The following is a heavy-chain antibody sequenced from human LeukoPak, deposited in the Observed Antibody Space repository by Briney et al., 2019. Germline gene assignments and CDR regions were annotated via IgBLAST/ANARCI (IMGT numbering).Heavy chain of an antibody. CDR3: ARGQDIVVVPAAPDNWFDP. V-gene: IGHV1-8*01. Sequence: ASVKVSCKASGYTFTSYDINWVRQATGQGLEWMGWMNPNSGNTGYAQKFQGRVTMTRDTSISTAYMELSSLRSEDTAVYYCARGQDIVVVPAAPDNWFDPWGQGTLVTVSS. J-gene: IGHJ5*02. CDR1: GYTFTSYD. D-gene: IGHD2-2*01. CDR2: MNPNSGNT.